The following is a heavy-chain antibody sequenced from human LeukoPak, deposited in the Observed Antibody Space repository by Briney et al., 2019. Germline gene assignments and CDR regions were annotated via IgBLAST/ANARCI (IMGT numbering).Heavy chain of an antibody. CDR3: AKDMTGTTISSYFDY. V-gene: IGHV3-23*01. J-gene: IGHJ4*02. Sequence: GGSLRLSCAASGFTFSSYAMSWVRQAPGKGLEWVSAISGSGGSTYYADSVKGRFTISRDSSKNTLYLQMNSLRAEDTAVYYCAKDMTGTTISSYFDYWGQGTLVTVSS. CDR2: ISGSGGST. D-gene: IGHD1-1*01. CDR1: GFTFSSYA.